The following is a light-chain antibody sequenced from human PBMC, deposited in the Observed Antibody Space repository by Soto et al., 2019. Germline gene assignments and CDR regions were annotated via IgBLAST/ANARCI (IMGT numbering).Light chain of an antibody. Sequence: QSALTQPASVSGSPGQSITISCTGTSSDVGAYTFVSWYQQHPDKVPKLMIFDVSRRPSGVSDRFSGSKSGNTASLTISGLQPEDEAHYYCSSYTSSSTHVFGSGTKLTVL. CDR2: DVS. J-gene: IGLJ1*01. CDR1: SSDVGAYTF. V-gene: IGLV2-14*03. CDR3: SSYTSSSTHV.